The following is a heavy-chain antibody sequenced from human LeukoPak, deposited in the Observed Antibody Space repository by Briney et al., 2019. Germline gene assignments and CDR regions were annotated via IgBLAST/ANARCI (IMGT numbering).Heavy chain of an antibody. Sequence: ASVKVSCKASGYSFTTYYMHWVRQAPGQGLQWMGVINPSGGSTTYAQKFQGRVTMTSDTSTSTVYMELSTLGSEDTAVYYCARLDCSSTSCYDYWGQGTLVTVSS. V-gene: IGHV1-46*01. CDR1: GYSFTTYY. CDR3: ARLDCSSTSCYDY. D-gene: IGHD2-2*01. CDR2: INPSGGST. J-gene: IGHJ4*02.